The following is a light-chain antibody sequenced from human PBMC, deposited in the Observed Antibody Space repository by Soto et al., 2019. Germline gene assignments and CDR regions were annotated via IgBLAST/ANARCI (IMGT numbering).Light chain of an antibody. CDR2: AAS. J-gene: IGKJ4*01. CDR3: HQYNSYPLT. V-gene: IGKV1-17*01. Sequence: DIQMTQSPFSLSASVGDRNTITCRASQGMGKDLGWYQQKPGNAPKRLIFAASSLQSGVPSRFSGSESGTEFTLTISSLQPEDFATYYCHQYNSYPLTFGGGTKVEVK. CDR1: QGMGKD.